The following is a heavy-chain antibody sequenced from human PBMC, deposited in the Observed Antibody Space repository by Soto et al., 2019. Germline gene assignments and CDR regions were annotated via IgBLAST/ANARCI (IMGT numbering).Heavy chain of an antibody. V-gene: IGHV3-23*01. CDR1: GVTFSGYA. Sequence: GGSLRLSCAASGVTFSGYAMSWVRQAPGKGLEWVSAISGSGGSTYYADSVKGRFTISRDNSKNTLYLQMNSLRAEDTAVYYCAKVNCSSTSCFESDWGQGTLVTVSS. CDR3: AKVNCSSTSCFESD. J-gene: IGHJ4*02. CDR2: ISGSGGST. D-gene: IGHD2-2*01.